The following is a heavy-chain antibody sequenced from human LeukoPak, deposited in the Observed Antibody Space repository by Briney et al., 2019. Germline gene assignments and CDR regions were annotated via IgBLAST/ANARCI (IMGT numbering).Heavy chain of an antibody. V-gene: IGHV4-4*07. J-gene: IGHJ4*02. D-gene: IGHD6-19*01. CDR3: ARGSSSGWYVDY. Sequence: SETLSLTCTVSGGSIISYYWSWIRQPAGKELEWIGHIYTSGSTNNNPSLKSRVTMSVDTSKNRFSLRLSSVTAADTAVYYCARGSSSGWYVDYWGQGTLVTVSS. CDR2: IYTSGST. CDR1: GGSIISYY.